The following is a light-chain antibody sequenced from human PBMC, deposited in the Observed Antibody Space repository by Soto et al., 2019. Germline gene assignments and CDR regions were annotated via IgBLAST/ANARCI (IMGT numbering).Light chain of an antibody. Sequence: QSALTQPASVSGSPGQSITISCTGTSSDVGGYNYVSWYQQHPGKAPKLMIYEVSNRPSGVSNRFSGSKSGNTASLTVFGLQAEDEADYYFSSYTSSSTWVFGGGTKLTVL. CDR3: SSYTSSSTWV. J-gene: IGLJ3*02. V-gene: IGLV2-14*01. CDR1: SSDVGGYNY. CDR2: EVS.